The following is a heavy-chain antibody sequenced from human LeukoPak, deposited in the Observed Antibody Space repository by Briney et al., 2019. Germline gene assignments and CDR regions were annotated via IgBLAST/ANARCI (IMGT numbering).Heavy chain of an antibody. J-gene: IGHJ5*02. CDR3: ARSHSSGWYLELDP. D-gene: IGHD6-19*01. CDR2: INHSGST. V-gene: IGHV4-34*01. Sequence: SETLSLTCAVYGGSFSGYYWSWIRQPPGEGLEWIGEINHSGSTNYNPSLKSRVTISVDTSKNQFSLKLSSVTAADTAVYYCARSHSSGWYLELDPWGQGTLVTVSS. CDR1: GGSFSGYY.